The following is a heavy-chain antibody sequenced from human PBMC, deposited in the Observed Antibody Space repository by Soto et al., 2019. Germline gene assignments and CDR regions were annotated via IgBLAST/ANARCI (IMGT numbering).Heavy chain of an antibody. J-gene: IGHJ4*01. D-gene: IGHD5-12*01. CDR3: ARGGTIAVTTIGDY. V-gene: IGHV3-48*02. Sequence: QPGGSLRLSCAASGFTFRSYNMNWVRQAPGKGLDWVSYISSSSSTIYYADSVKGRFTISRDNAKNSLYLQMNSLRDDDTAMYYCARGGTIAVTTIGDYWGQGTLVTVSS. CDR1: GFTFRSYN. CDR2: ISSSSSTI.